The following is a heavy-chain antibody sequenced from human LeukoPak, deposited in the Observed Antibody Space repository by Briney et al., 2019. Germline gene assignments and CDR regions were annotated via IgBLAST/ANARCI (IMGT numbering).Heavy chain of an antibody. J-gene: IGHJ4*02. CDR3: ARGNYYDSSGYFLY. CDR2: IKQDGSEK. CDR1: GFTFSSYW. D-gene: IGHD3-22*01. Sequence: PGGSLRLSCAASGFTFSSYWMSWVRQAPGEGLEWVASIKQDGSEKYYVDSVKGRFTISRDNAKNSLYLQMYSLRAEDTAVYYCARGNYYDSSGYFLYWGQGTLVTVSS. V-gene: IGHV3-7*04.